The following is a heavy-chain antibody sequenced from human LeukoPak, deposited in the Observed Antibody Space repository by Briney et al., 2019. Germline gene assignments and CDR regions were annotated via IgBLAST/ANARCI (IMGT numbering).Heavy chain of an antibody. Sequence: SETLSLTCTVSGGSISSYYWSWFRQSAGKGLEWIGRISTTGSTNCNPSLKSRVTMSLDTSKNQFSLRVSSVTAADTAVYYCAGAPNTYYFDYWGQGTLVTVSS. V-gene: IGHV4-4*07. CDR2: ISTTGST. CDR1: GGSISSYY. CDR3: AGAPNTYYFDY. J-gene: IGHJ4*02. D-gene: IGHD2-8*01.